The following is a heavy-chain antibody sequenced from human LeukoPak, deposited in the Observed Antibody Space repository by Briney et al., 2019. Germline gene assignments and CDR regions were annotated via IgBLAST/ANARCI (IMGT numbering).Heavy chain of an antibody. D-gene: IGHD3-10*01. Sequence: ASVKVSCKASGYTFPSYDINWVRQATGQGLEWMGWMNPNSGNTGYAQKFQGRVTMTRDTSTSTAYMELGSLTSEDTAVYYCARGPPYYPGSESYYNSRKTWFDSWGQGTLVTVSS. V-gene: IGHV1-8*01. CDR2: MNPNSGNT. CDR1: GYTFPSYD. CDR3: ARGPPYYPGSESYYNSRKTWFDS. J-gene: IGHJ5*01.